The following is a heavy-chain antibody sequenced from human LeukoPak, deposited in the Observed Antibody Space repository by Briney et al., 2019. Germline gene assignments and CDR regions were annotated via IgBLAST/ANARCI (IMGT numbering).Heavy chain of an antibody. CDR3: AGFWGTAARPPGYYYYYYMDV. D-gene: IGHD3-16*01. J-gene: IGHJ6*03. Sequence: ASVRVSCKASGGTFSSYAISWVRQAPGQGLEWMGEIILIFGTANYAQKFQGRVTITTDESTSTAYMELSSLRSEDTAVYYCAGFWGTAARPPGYYYYYYMDVWGKGTTVTVSS. CDR1: GGTFSSYA. CDR2: IILIFGTA. V-gene: IGHV1-69*05.